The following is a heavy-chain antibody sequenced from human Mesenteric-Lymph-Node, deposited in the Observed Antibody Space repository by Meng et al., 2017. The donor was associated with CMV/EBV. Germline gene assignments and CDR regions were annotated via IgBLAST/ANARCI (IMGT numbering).Heavy chain of an antibody. CDR1: GGTFRSYA. D-gene: IGHD6-13*01. J-gene: IGHJ4*02. CDR3: ARALHPGTVYYFDY. V-gene: IGHV1-69*01. CDR2: IIPIFGTA. Sequence: KASGGTFRSYAISWVRQAPGQGLEWMGGIIPIFGTANYAQKFQGRVTITADESTSTAYMELSSLRSEDTAVYYCARALHPGTVYYFDYWGQGTLVTVSS.